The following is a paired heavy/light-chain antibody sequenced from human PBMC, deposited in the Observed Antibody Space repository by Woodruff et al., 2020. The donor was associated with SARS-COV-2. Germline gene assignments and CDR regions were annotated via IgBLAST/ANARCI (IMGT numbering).Heavy chain of an antibody. CDR1: GFTFNTCG. CDR3: ARDARYYTSGWNYHYYYMDV. J-gene: IGHJ6*03. Sequence: QVQLVESGGGVVQPGRSLRLSCGASGFTFNTCGIHWVRQAPGKGLEWVAVISHDGRNKNYADSVKGRFTISRDNSKNTLYLQMNSLRPEDTAVYYCARDARYYTSGWNYHYYYMDVWGKGTTVTVSS. D-gene: IGHD6-19*01. V-gene: IGHV3-30*04. CDR2: ISHDGRNK.
Light chain of an antibody. CDR1: QDISNY. J-gene: IGKJ4*01. V-gene: IGKV1-33*01. Sequence: DIQMTQSPSSLSASVGDRVTITCQASQDISNYLSWYQQKPGKAPKLLIYDASNLETGVPSRFSGSGSGTDFTFTISSLQPEDIATYYCQQYDNLPLTFGGGTKVEIK. CDR3: QQYDNLPLT. CDR2: DAS.